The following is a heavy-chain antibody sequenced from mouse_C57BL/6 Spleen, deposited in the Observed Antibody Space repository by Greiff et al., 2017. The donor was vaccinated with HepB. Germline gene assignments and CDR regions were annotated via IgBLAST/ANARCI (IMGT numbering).Heavy chain of an antibody. D-gene: IGHD2-4*01. V-gene: IGHV10-1*01. Sequence: EVQGVESGGGLVQPKGSLKLSCAASGFSFTTYAMNWVRQAPGKGLEWVACIRSKSNNYATYYAVSVKDRFTISRNDTESMLYLQMNNLKTEDTAMYYWVRERVDMSTPYYFDYWGQGTTLTVSS. J-gene: IGHJ2*01. CDR3: VRERVDMSTPYYFDY. CDR2: IRSKSNNYAT. CDR1: GFSFTTYA.